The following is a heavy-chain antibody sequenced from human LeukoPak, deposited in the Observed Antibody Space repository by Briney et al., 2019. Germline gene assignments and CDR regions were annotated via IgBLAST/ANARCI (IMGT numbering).Heavy chain of an antibody. D-gene: IGHD3-10*02. V-gene: IGHV3-15*01. CDR3: AELGITMIGGV. J-gene: IGHJ6*04. Sequence: KPGGSLRLSCTASGFTFSNAGMNWVRQAPGKGLEWVGRIKTKSEGGTTDYAAPAKGRFTISRDNAKNSLYLQMNSLRAEDTAVYYCAELGITMIGGVWGKGTTVTISS. CDR1: GFTFSNAG. CDR2: IKTKSEGGTT.